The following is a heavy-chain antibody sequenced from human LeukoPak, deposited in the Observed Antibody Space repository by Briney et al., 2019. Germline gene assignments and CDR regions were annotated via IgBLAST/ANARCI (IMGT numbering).Heavy chain of an antibody. V-gene: IGHV3-21*01. Sequence: PGGSLRLSCAASQFTFSSYSMNWVRQAPGKGLEWVSSISSSSGSIYYADSVKGRFTISRDNAENSLYLQMNSLRAEDTAVYYCARVRPQLEWYFHYWGRGTLVTVSS. CDR3: ARVRPQLEWYFHY. CDR1: QFTFSSYS. D-gene: IGHD1-1*01. CDR2: ISSSSGSI. J-gene: IGHJ4*02.